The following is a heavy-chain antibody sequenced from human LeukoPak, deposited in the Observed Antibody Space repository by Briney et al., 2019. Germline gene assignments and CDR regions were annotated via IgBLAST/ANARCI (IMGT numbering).Heavy chain of an antibody. Sequence: GGSLRLSCAASGFTFSNYAMHWVRQAPGKGLEWVAVISFEATKEYFGKSVKGRFTISRDNSKATLYLQMHRLRIEDTALYFCARFKVGTNTAQKNAFDIWGRGTVVAVSS. CDR2: ISFEATKE. J-gene: IGHJ3*02. CDR3: ARFKVGTNTAQKNAFDI. V-gene: IGHV3-30*01. CDR1: GFTFSNYA. D-gene: IGHD5-18*01.